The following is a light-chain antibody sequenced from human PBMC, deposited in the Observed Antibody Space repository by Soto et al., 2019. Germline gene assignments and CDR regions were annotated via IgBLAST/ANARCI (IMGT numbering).Light chain of an antibody. V-gene: IGKV3D-15*01. CDR2: GAS. J-gene: IGKJ1*01. CDR1: QSVSSSY. Sequence: EIVLTQSPASLSVSAGERATLSCRASQSVSSSYLAWYQQKPGQAPRLLIYGASSRATGIPDRFSGSGSGTEFTLTISSLQSEDFAVYYCQQYNNWPRTFGQGTKVDIK. CDR3: QQYNNWPRT.